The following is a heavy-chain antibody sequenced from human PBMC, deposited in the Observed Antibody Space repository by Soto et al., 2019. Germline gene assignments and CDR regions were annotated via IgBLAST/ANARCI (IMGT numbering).Heavy chain of an antibody. D-gene: IGHD4-17*01. J-gene: IGHJ6*02. Sequence: QVQLVQSGAEVKKPGSSVKVSCKASGGTFSSYAISWVRQAPGQGLEWMGGIIPIFGTANYAQKFQGRVTITADESTSTAYMELSSLRSEDTAVYYCARDRRSSYGDYGVYYYYYYGMDVWGQGTTVTVSS. CDR2: IIPIFGTA. CDR3: ARDRRSSYGDYGVYYYYYYGMDV. CDR1: GGTFSSYA. V-gene: IGHV1-69*01.